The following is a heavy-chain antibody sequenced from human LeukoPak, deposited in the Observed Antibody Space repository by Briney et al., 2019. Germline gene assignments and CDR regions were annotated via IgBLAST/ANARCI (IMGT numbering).Heavy chain of an antibody. Sequence: GGSLRLSCAASGFTFDDFTMHWVRQVPGRGLEWVALISWNGGIIFYADSVKGRFSISRDNSKHSLHLSMNNLTTEDTALYYCVKDDQTYCSTTSCCGGAFDSWGQGTLVSVYS. CDR1: GFTFDDFT. J-gene: IGHJ4*02. D-gene: IGHD2-2*01. V-gene: IGHV3-43*01. CDR3: VKDDQTYCSTTSCCGGAFDS. CDR2: ISWNGGII.